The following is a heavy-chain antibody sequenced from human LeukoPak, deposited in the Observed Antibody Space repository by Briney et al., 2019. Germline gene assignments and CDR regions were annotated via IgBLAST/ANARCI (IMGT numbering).Heavy chain of an antibody. V-gene: IGHV3-21*01. CDR3: ARGAGPYDAFDI. CDR2: ISSGSSYI. D-gene: IGHD6-13*01. Sequence: GGSLRLSCAASGFTFSSYSMNWVRQAPGKGLEWVSSISSGSSYIYHTDSVKGRFTISRDNANNSLYLQMNSLRAEDTAVYYCARGAGPYDAFDIWGRGTMVIVSS. CDR1: GFTFSSYS. J-gene: IGHJ3*02.